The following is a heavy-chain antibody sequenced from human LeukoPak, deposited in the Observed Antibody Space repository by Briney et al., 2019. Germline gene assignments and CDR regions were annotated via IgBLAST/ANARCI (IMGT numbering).Heavy chain of an antibody. Sequence: GRSLRLSCAASGFTFSSYAMHWVRQAPGKGLEWVAVISYNGSNKYYADSVKGRFTISRDNSKNTLYLQMNSLRAEDTAVYYCARVNYYYYGMDVWGQGTTVTVSS. CDR2: ISYNGSNK. J-gene: IGHJ6*02. CDR1: GFTFSSYA. V-gene: IGHV3-30-3*01. CDR3: ARVNYYYYGMDV.